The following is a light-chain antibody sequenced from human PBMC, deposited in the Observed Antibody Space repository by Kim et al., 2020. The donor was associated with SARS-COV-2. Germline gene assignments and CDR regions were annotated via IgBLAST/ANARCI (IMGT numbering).Light chain of an antibody. CDR3: QQRDNWPYT. CDR1: QTVNSD. CDR2: DIS. Sequence: EIVLTQSPATLSLSPGERATLSCRASQTVNSDLAWYEHKPGQAPRLIMYDISNRATGIPARFSGSGTGTDFTLTISSLETEDSAVYYCQQRDNWPYTFGQGTKLEIK. J-gene: IGKJ2*01. V-gene: IGKV3-11*01.